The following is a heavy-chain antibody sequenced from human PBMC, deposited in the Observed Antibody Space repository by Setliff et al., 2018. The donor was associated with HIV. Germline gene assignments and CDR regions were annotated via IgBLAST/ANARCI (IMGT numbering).Heavy chain of an antibody. CDR1: GGTFSSSA. Sequence: SVKVSCKASGGTFSSSALSWVRQARGQGPEWLGGIIPVFGMTDYAQNFQGRLTITADTSASTAYMELLSLRSEDTAIYYCATQTVAVGAPGYFDSWGQGTLVTVSS. CDR3: ATQTVAVGAPGYFDS. J-gene: IGHJ4*02. V-gene: IGHV1-69*10. CDR2: IIPVFGMT. D-gene: IGHD2-15*01.